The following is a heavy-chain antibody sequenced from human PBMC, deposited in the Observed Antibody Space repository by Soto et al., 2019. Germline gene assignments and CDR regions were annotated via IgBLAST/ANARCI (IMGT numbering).Heavy chain of an antibody. Sequence: GGSLRLSCAASGFTFSSYGMHWVRQAPGKGLEWVAVIWYDGSNKYYADSVKGRFTISRDNSKNTLYLQMNSLRAEDTAVYYCARDFNTAIAVAGLIDYWGQGTLVTVSS. V-gene: IGHV3-33*01. CDR2: IWYDGSNK. CDR3: ARDFNTAIAVAGLIDY. D-gene: IGHD6-19*01. J-gene: IGHJ4*02. CDR1: GFTFSSYG.